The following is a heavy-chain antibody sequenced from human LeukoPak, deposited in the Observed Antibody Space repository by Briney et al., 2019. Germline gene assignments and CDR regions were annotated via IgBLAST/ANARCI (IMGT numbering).Heavy chain of an antibody. CDR2: ISRSGGTT. D-gene: IGHD2-15*01. CDR1: GFTFSSYD. CDR3: AKRGGTESFYYFYYMDV. Sequence: PGGSLRLSCAASGFTFSSYDMTWVRQTPGQGLEWVALISRSGGTTYYADSVKGRFTISRDNSKNTLYLQMNSLRAEDTAEYYCAKRGGTESFYYFYYMDVWGKGTTVTVSS. V-gene: IGHV3-23*01. J-gene: IGHJ6*03.